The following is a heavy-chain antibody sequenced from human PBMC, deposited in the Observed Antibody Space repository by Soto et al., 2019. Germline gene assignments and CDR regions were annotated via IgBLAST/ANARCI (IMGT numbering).Heavy chain of an antibody. CDR2: ISGSGGST. CDR1: GFTFSSHA. V-gene: IGHV3-23*01. J-gene: IGHJ2*01. D-gene: IGHD3-22*01. CDR3: AKDSGVYYYDSSGYWYFDL. Sequence: GGSLRLSCAASGFTFSSHAMSWVRQAPGKGLEWVSAISGSGGSTYYADSVKGRFTISRDNSKNTLYLQMNSLRAEDTAVYYCAKDSGVYYYDSSGYWYFDLWGRGTLVTVSS.